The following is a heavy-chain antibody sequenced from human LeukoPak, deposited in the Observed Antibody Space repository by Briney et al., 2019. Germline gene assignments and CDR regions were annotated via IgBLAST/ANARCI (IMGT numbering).Heavy chain of an antibody. CDR3: ARASSSGTFGY. J-gene: IGHJ4*02. CDR1: GDSVSSNSAA. D-gene: IGHD3-22*01. CDR2: TYYRSKWYN. Sequence: SQTLSLTCVISGDSVSSNSAAWNWIRQSSSRGLEWLGRTYYRSKWYNDYAVSVKSRININPDTSENQFSLHLNSVTPEDTAVYYCARASSSGTFGYWGQGTLVTVSS. V-gene: IGHV6-1*01.